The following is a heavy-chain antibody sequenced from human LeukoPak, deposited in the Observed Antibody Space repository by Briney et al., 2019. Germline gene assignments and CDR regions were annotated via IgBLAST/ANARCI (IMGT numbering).Heavy chain of an antibody. CDR1: GGSMSGYH. CDR2: IYDSGST. V-gene: IGHV4-59*01. J-gene: IGHJ4*02. D-gene: IGHD6-13*01. Sequence: SETLSLTCTVSGGSMSGYHWSWIRQPPGQGLERLGYIYDSGSTNYNPSLKSRVTIAVDTSKNQFSLRLTSVTAADTAVYYCARTPPSIGAAGFGRFDYWGQGTLVTVSS. CDR3: ARTPPSIGAAGFGRFDY.